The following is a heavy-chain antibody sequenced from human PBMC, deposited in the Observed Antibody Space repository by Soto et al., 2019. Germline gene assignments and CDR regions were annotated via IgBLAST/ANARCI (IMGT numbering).Heavy chain of an antibody. CDR3: ASKRLYFYGLDV. CDR1: GFSLSTSW. CDR2: IMQDGSDK. V-gene: IGHV3-7*01. Sequence: EVQLVESGGGLVQPGGSLRLSCTASGFSLSTSWMTWVRQAPGKGLEWVANIMQDGSDKYYVDSVKGRFTISRDNAKNSLYLQMMSLRAEDTAVYYCASKRLYFYGLDVWGQGTTVTVSS. J-gene: IGHJ6*02.